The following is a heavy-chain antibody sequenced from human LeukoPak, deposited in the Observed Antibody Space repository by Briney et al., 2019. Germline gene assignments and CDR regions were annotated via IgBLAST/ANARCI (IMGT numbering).Heavy chain of an antibody. J-gene: IGHJ4*02. Sequence: GGSLRLSCAAAGFTFSSYAMAWVRQSPGKGLEWVSCITGGGEYAYHTDSVKGRFTISRDNSKNTLYLQMNSLRAEDTAVYYCAKDATDGYFDYWGQGTLVTVSS. V-gene: IGHV3-23*01. CDR3: AKDATDGYFDY. D-gene: IGHD2-15*01. CDR2: ITGGGEYA. CDR1: GFTFSSYA.